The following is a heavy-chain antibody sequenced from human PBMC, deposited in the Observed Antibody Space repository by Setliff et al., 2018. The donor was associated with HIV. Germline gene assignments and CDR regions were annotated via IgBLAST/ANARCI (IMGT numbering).Heavy chain of an antibody. Sequence: KPSETLSLTCTFSGDSISSGNYYWSWIRQPAGKGLEWIGRIYSTGSTNYNPSLKSRVTISSGTSKNLFSLKLTTVTAADAAVYYCTRDTGYILSGYRPHWYFDLWGRGTLVTV. CDR1: GDSISSGNYY. CDR3: TRDTGYILSGYRPHWYFDL. J-gene: IGHJ2*01. CDR2: IYSTGST. V-gene: IGHV4-61*02. D-gene: IGHD3-9*01.